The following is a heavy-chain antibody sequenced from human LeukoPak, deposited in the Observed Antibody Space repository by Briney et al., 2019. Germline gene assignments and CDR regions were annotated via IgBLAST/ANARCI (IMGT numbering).Heavy chain of an antibody. CDR3: ARDKYYGDLDY. CDR1: GGTSSSYA. D-gene: IGHD4-17*01. V-gene: IGHV1-69*13. CDR2: IIPIFGTA. Sequence: GASVKVSCKASGGTSSSYAISWVRQAPGQGLEWMGGIIPIFGTANYAQKFQGRVTITADESTSTAYMELSSLRSEDTAVYYCARDKYYGDLDYWGQGTLVTVSS. J-gene: IGHJ4*02.